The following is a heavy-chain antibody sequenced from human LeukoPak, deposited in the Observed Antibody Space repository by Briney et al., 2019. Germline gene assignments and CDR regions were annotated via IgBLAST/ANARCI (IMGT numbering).Heavy chain of an antibody. Sequence: ASVKVSCKASGYTFTGYYMHWVRQAPGQGLEWMGWINPNSGGTNYAQKFQGRVTMTRDTSISTAYMELSRLRSDDTAVYYCARGDYDSSGYAFDIWAKGQWSPSLQ. D-gene: IGHD3-22*01. V-gene: IGHV1-2*02. J-gene: IGHJ3*02. CDR2: INPNSGGT. CDR3: ARGDYDSSGYAFDI. CDR1: GYTFTGYY.